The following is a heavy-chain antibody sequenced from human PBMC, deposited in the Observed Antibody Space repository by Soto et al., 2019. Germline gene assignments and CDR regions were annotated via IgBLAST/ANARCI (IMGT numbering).Heavy chain of an antibody. D-gene: IGHD3-16*01. J-gene: IGHJ5*02. CDR1: GLPFSGYA. Sequence: QGQLMESGGGVVLPGKSLRLSCAASGLPFSGYAMHWVRQAPGTGLEWVASISHTATETFYADSVKGRFTISRDDSKKMVFLQMNNLGPADTAVYHCARVGYGVSLCQGFDPWGQGTLVTVSS. CDR3: ARVGYGVSLCQGFDP. CDR2: ISHTATET. V-gene: IGHV3-30-3*01.